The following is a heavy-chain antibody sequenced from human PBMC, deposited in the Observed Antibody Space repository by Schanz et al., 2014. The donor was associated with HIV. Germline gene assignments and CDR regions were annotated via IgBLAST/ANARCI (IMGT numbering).Heavy chain of an antibody. CDR1: GFIFSTYS. D-gene: IGHD3-10*01. J-gene: IGHJ6*02. CDR2: INSGSGDIT. Sequence: EVQLVESGGTLVQPGGSLRLSCAASGFIFSTYSMYWVRQAPGKGLEWISYINSGSGDITYYADSVKGRFTISRDNSKNTVYLQMDSLRAEDTAVYYCARDTVRGVKDSMDVWGQGTTVTVSS. CDR3: ARDTVRGVKDSMDV. V-gene: IGHV3-48*01.